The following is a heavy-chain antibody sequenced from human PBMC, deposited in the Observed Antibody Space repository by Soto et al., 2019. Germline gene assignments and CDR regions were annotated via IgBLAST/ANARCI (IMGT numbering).Heavy chain of an antibody. J-gene: IGHJ5*02. CDR2: ISSSSSYI. CDR1: GFTFSSYS. V-gene: IGHV3-21*01. CDR3: ARVITGTQKNWFDP. Sequence: GGSLRLSCAASGFTFSSYSMNWVRQAPGKGLEWVSSISSSSSYIYYADSVKGRFTISRDNAKNSLYLQMNSLRAEDTAVYHCARVITGTQKNWFDPWGQGTLVTVSS. D-gene: IGHD1-7*01.